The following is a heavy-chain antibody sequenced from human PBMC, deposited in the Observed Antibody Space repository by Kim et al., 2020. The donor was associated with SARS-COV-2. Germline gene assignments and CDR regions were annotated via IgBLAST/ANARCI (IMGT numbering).Heavy chain of an antibody. Sequence: GGSLRLSCAASGFTFGDYAMHWVRQAPGKGLEWVSGISWDSGSTGYADSVKGRFTISRDNAKNSLYLQMNSLRAEDTALYYCAKDISPYYYGSGSYNWFDPWGQGTLVTVSS. J-gene: IGHJ5*02. CDR3: AKDISPYYYGSGSYNWFDP. CDR1: GFTFGDYA. V-gene: IGHV3-9*01. CDR2: ISWDSGST. D-gene: IGHD3-10*01.